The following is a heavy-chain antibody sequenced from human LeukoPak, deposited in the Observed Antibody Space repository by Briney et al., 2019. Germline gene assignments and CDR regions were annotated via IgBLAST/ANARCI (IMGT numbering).Heavy chain of an antibody. D-gene: IGHD6-6*01. CDR3: ARDSSIAARRGLGY. Sequence: GGSLRLSCAASGFTFSSYWMSWVRQAPGKGLEWVANIKQDGSEKYYVDSVKGRFTISRDNAKNSLYLQMNSLRAEDTAVYYCARDSSIAARRGLGYWGQGTLVTVSS. CDR2: IKQDGSEK. CDR1: GFTFSSYW. V-gene: IGHV3-7*01. J-gene: IGHJ4*02.